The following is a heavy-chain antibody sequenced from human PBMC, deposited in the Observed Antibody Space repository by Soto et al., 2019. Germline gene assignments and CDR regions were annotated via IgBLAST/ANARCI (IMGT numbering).Heavy chain of an antibody. CDR2: ISGDAGGA. D-gene: IGHD2-2*01. Sequence: EVQLLESGGGLVQPGGSLRLSCEASGFTFSSYAMTWVRQAPGKGLEWVSTISGDAGGAYYSDSVKGRSTISRDNSKNTLYLQMNSLRAEATALYYCARDTRYPIYYLASWGQGSLVTVSP. V-gene: IGHV3-23*01. J-gene: IGHJ4*02. CDR3: ARDTRYPIYYLAS. CDR1: GFTFSSYA.